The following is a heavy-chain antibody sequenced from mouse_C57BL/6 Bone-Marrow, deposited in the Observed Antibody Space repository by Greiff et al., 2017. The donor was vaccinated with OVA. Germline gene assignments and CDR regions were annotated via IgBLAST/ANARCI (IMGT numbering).Heavy chain of an antibody. CDR2: ISYDGSN. Sequence: EESGPGLVKPSQSLSLTCSVTGYSITSGYYWNWIRQFPGNKLEWMGYISYDGSNNYNPSLKNRISITRDTSKNQFFLKLNSVTTEDTATYYCAREKGNYDYDEGWAMDYWGQGTSVTVSS. D-gene: IGHD2-4*01. J-gene: IGHJ4*01. CDR3: AREKGNYDYDEGWAMDY. CDR1: GYSITSGYY. V-gene: IGHV3-6*01.